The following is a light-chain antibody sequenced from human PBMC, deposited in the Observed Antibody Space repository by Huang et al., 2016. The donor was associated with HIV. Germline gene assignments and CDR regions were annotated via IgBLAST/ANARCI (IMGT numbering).Light chain of an antibody. CDR2: AAS. CDR3: QQYYNTTLS. J-gene: IGKJ4*01. CDR1: RGISNS. V-gene: IGKV1-NL1*01. Sequence: DIQMTQSPSSLSASVGDRVTITCRSSRGISNSLAWYQQQPGKAPKLLLYAASRLQGVVPSRFSGSGSLTDYTLTISSLQPEDSATNYCQQYYNTTLSFGGGTKVEIK.